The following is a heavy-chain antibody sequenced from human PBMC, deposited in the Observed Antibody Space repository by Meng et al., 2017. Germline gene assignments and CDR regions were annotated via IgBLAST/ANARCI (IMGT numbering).Heavy chain of an antibody. CDR1: GYTFTSYD. CDR2: MNPNSGNT. Sequence: QVQLVQSGSELKKPGASVKVSCKASGYTFTSYDINWVRQATGQGLEWMGWMNPNSGNTGYAQKFQGSVTITRNTSISTAYMELSSLRSEDTAVYYCARGYYGSGLFDPWGQGTLVTVSS. D-gene: IGHD3-10*01. V-gene: IGHV1-8*03. CDR3: ARGYYGSGLFDP. J-gene: IGHJ5*02.